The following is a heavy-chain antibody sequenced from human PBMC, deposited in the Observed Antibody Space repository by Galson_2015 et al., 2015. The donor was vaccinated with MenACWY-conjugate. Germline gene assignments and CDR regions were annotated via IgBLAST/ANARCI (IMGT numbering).Heavy chain of an antibody. Sequence: QSGAEVKKPGESLRISFKGSGYSFPTYWISWVRQMPGKGLEWMGRIDPSDSYANYSPSFQGHVTILVDKSISTAYLQWSSLKASDTAMYYSASGLASSWLDNWGQGAPVIVSA. CDR1: GYSFPTYW. CDR2: IDPSDSYA. J-gene: IGHJ4*01. D-gene: IGHD6-13*01. V-gene: IGHV5-10-1*01. CDR3: ASGLASSWLDN.